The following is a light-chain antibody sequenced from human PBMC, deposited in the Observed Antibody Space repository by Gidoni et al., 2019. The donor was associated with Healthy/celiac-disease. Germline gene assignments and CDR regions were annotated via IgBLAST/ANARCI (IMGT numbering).Light chain of an antibody. Sequence: DIQMTQSPSSLSASVGDRVTITCRASQSISSYLNWYQQKPGKAPKLLIYAAPSLQSGVPSRFSGSGSGTDFTLTISSLPPEDFATYYCQQSYSTPYTFGQGTKLEIK. V-gene: IGKV1-39*01. CDR3: QQSYSTPYT. CDR1: QSISSY. J-gene: IGKJ2*01. CDR2: AAP.